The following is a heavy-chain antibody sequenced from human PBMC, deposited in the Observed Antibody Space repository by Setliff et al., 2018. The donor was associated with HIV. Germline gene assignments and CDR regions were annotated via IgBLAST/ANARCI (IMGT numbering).Heavy chain of an antibody. V-gene: IGHV4-31*03. Sequence: SETLSLTCTVSGGSISSGGYYWSWIRQHPGKGLEWIGYIYYSGSTYYNPSLKSRVTISVDTSKNQFSLKLSSVTAADTAVYYCARMTFSDYYDSSGYIDYWGRGTLVTVS. D-gene: IGHD3-22*01. CDR3: ARMTFSDYYDSSGYIDY. CDR1: GGSISSGGYY. J-gene: IGHJ4*02. CDR2: IYYSGST.